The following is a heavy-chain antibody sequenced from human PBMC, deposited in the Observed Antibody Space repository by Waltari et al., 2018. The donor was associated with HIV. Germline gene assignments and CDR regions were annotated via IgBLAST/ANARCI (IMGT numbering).Heavy chain of an antibody. J-gene: IGHJ4*02. CDR3: ARDIPDYGDYEGVEY. CDR2: ISSSSSYI. D-gene: IGHD4-17*01. V-gene: IGHV3-21*01. Sequence: EVQLVESGGGLVKPGGSLRLSCAASGFTFSSYSMNWVRQVPGKGLDGVSSISSSSSYIYYADSVKGRFTISRDNAKNSLYLQMNSLRAEDTAVYYCARDIPDYGDYEGVEYWGQGTLVTVSS. CDR1: GFTFSSYS.